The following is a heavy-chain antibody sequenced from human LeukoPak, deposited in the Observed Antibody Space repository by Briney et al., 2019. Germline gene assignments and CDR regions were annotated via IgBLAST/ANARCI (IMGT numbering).Heavy chain of an antibody. CDR3: TRVVNGGHFDY. CDR1: GASINDYY. V-gene: IGHV4-59*12. Sequence: PSETLSLTCSVSGASINDYYWTWIRQPPGKGLEWVGYVYHTGTSGYRPSLKSRVAMSLDTSKNQVSLKLRSVTAADTAVYFCTRVVNGGHFDYWGQGTLVTVSS. D-gene: IGHD2-8*01. CDR2: VYHTGTS. J-gene: IGHJ4*02.